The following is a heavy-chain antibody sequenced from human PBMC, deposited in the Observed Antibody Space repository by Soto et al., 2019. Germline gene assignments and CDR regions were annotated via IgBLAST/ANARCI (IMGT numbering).Heavy chain of an antibody. CDR1: GYTFTSYA. J-gene: IGHJ4*02. Sequence: ASVKVSCKASGYTFTSYAMHWVRQAPGQGLEWMGWINAGNGNTKYSQKFQGRVTITRDTSASTAYMELSSLGSEDTAGYYCARTQADFWSCSQFDYWGQGTLVTVSS. CDR2: INAGNGNT. V-gene: IGHV1-3*01. CDR3: ARTQADFWSCSQFDY. D-gene: IGHD3-3*01.